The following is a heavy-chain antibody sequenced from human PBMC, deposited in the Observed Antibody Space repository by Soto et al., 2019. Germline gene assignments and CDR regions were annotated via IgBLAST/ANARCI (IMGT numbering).Heavy chain of an antibody. Sequence: ASVKVSCKASGYTFTGHYIHWVRQAPEQGPEWMGEIGPESGATRYAQRFQGRVTMTRDMSITTVYMELNNLSPDDKTVYYCGRGRSGQIVVFYWGQGTPVTVPQ. CDR1: GYTFTGHY. D-gene: IGHD1-26*01. V-gene: IGHV1-2*02. CDR2: IGPESGAT. J-gene: IGHJ4*02. CDR3: GRGRSGQIVVFY.